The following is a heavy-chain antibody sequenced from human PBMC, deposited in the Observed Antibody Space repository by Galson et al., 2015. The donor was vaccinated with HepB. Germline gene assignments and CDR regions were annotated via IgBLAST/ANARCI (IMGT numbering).Heavy chain of an antibody. V-gene: IGHV1-69*04. D-gene: IGHD3-3*01. CDR3: ATLDFWSGYSDYYYYYYMDV. Sequence: SVKVSCKASGGTFSSYAISWVRQAPGQGLEWMGRIIPILGIANYAQKFQGRVTITADKSTSTAYMELSSLRSEDTAVYYCATLDFWSGYSDYYYYYYMDVWGKGTTVTVSS. J-gene: IGHJ6*03. CDR1: GGTFSSYA. CDR2: IIPILGIA.